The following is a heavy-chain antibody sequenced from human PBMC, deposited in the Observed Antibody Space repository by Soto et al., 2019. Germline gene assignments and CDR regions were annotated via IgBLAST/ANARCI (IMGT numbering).Heavy chain of an antibody. CDR2: IYYSGST. J-gene: IGHJ5*02. CDR3: ARDGGENWFDP. Sequence: SETLSLTCTVSGGSISSGGYYWSWIRQHPGKGLEWIGYIYYSGSTYYNPSLESRVTISVDTSKNQFSLKLSSVTAADTAVYYCARDGGENWFDPWGQGTLVTVSS. CDR1: GGSISSGGYY. V-gene: IGHV4-31*03. D-gene: IGHD2-15*01.